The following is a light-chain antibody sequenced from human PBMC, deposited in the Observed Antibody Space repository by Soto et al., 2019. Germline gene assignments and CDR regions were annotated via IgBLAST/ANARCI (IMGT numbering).Light chain of an antibody. CDR1: QNINNC. Sequence: DMQMTQSPVSLSASVGSTVTVSCRTSQNINNCLNWYQQKPGKAPTVLIYGASSLQSGVPLRFSGSGSGTDFTLTISTLHPEDFATSYCQESFSTLWGTCGPGTQVDIK. V-gene: IGKV1-39*01. CDR3: QESFSTLWGT. J-gene: IGKJ1*01. CDR2: GAS.